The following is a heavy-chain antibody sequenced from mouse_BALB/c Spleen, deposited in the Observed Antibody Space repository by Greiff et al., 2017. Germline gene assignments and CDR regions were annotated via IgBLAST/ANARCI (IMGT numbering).Heavy chain of an antibody. Sequence: EVKLMESGGGLVQPGGSRKLSCAASGFTFSSFGMHWVRQAPEKGLEWVAYISSGSSTIYYADTVKGRFTISRDNPKNTLFLQMTSLRSEDTAMYYCARGWDYCGSRNWYFDVWGAGTTVTVSS. CDR2: ISSGSSTI. J-gene: IGHJ1*01. D-gene: IGHD1-1*01. CDR3: ARGWDYCGSRNWYFDV. V-gene: IGHV5-17*02. CDR1: GFTFSSFG.